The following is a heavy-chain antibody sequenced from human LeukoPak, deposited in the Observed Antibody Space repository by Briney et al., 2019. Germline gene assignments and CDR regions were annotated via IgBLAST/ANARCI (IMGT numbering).Heavy chain of an antibody. V-gene: IGHV3-23*01. CDR3: AKGPSGGGENWFGP. D-gene: IGHD2-15*01. CDR2: ITGSGGST. CDR1: GFTFSNSG. J-gene: IGHJ5*02. Sequence: GGSLRLSCAASGFTFSNSGMSWVRQAPGKGLEWVSAITGSGGSTDYADSVKGRLTISRDNSKNPLYLQMYSLSVEDTAVYYCAKGPSGGGENWFGPWGQGTLVSVSS.